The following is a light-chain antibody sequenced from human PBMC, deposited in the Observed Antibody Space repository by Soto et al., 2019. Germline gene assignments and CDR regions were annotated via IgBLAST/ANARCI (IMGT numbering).Light chain of an antibody. CDR2: EGS. V-gene: IGLV2-23*01. J-gene: IGLJ2*01. CDR1: SSDVGSSNL. Sequence: QSALTQPASVSGSPGQSITISCTGTSSDVGSSNLVSWYQQHPGKAPKLMIYEGSKRPSGVSNRFSGSKSGNTASLTISGLQAEDDADYYCFSYAGSSTHVVFGGGTKLTVL. CDR3: FSYAGSSTHVV.